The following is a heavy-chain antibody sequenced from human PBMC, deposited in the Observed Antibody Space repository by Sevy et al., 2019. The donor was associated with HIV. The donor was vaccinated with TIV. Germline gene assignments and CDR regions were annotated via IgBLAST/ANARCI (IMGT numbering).Heavy chain of an antibody. Sequence: GGSLRLSCAASGFTFSSYVMSWVRQVPGKGLEWVSAISGSGGSTYYADSVKGRFTISSDNSKNTQDLQMNSLRAEDTAVYYCAKSYYYDSSGYRVGTFDIWGQGTMVTVSS. CDR3: AKSYYYDSSGYRVGTFDI. D-gene: IGHD3-22*01. CDR1: GFTFSSYV. J-gene: IGHJ3*02. CDR2: ISGSGGST. V-gene: IGHV3-23*01.